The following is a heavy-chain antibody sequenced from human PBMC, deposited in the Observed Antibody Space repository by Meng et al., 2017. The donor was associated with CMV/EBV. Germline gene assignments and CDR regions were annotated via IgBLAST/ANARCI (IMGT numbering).Heavy chain of an antibody. Sequence: GSLRLSCTVSGDSISSSSNFCGWIRQPPGKGLEWIGSIYYSGSTYSNPSLKSRVTMSLDTSKNQFSLKLSSVTAADTAVYYCARDVWSIFGVVIKEVGMDVWGQGTTVTVSS. CDR3: ARDVWSIFGVVIKEVGMDV. CDR1: GDSISSSSNF. V-gene: IGHV4-39*07. J-gene: IGHJ6*02. D-gene: IGHD3-3*01. CDR2: IYYSGST.